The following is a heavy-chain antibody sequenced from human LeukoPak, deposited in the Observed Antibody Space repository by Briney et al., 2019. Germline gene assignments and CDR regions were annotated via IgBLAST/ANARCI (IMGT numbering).Heavy chain of an antibody. Sequence: SVKVSCKASGGTFSSYAVSWVRQAPGQGLEWMGGIIPIFGTANYAQKFQGRVTITADESTSTAYMELSSLRSEDTAVYYCARGWGYSYGFDYWGQGTLVTVSS. D-gene: IGHD5-18*01. V-gene: IGHV1-69*13. CDR1: GGTFSSYA. J-gene: IGHJ4*02. CDR2: IIPIFGTA. CDR3: ARGWGYSYGFDY.